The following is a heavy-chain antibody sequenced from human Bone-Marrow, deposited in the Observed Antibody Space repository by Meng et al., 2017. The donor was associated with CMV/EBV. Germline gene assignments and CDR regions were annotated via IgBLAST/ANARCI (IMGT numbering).Heavy chain of an antibody. D-gene: IGHD2-21*02. CDR2: IYTSGST. CDR1: GGSISSSSYY. Sequence: QLHVQEPGPGPVKPSESLSPTCTVSGGSISSSSYYWSWIRQPAGKGLEWIGRIYTSGSTNYNPSLKSRVTMSVDTSKNQFSLKLSSVTAADTAVYYCARGDLAPLDETYYFDYWGQGTLVTVSS. V-gene: IGHV4-61*02. CDR3: ARGDLAPLDETYYFDY. J-gene: IGHJ4*02.